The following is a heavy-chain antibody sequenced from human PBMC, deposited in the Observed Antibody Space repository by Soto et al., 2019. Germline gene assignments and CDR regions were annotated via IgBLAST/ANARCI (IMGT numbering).Heavy chain of an antibody. CDR2: ISYDGSNK. V-gene: IGHV3-30-3*01. J-gene: IGHJ4*02. D-gene: IGHD6-13*01. Sequence: QVQLVESGGGVVQPGRSLRLSCAASGFTFSSYAMHWVRQAPGKELEWVAVISYDGSNKYYADSVKGRFTISRDNSKNTLYLQMNSLRAEDTAVYYCARDSKGRIAAHGQLDYWGQGTLVTVSS. CDR3: ARDSKGRIAAHGQLDY. CDR1: GFTFSSYA.